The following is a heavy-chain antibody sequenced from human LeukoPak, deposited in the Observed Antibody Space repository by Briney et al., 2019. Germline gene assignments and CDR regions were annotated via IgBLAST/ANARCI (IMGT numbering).Heavy chain of an antibody. CDR3: AKLGPFNWFDP. V-gene: IGHV3-23*01. D-gene: IGHD3-16*01. CDR1: GFTFSSYA. J-gene: IGHJ5*02. Sequence: GASPRLSCAASGFTFSSYAMSWVRQAPGKGLEWVSAISGSGGSTYYADSVKGRFTISRDNSKNTLYLQMDSLRAEDTAVYYCAKLGPFNWFDPWGQGTLVTVSS. CDR2: ISGSGGST.